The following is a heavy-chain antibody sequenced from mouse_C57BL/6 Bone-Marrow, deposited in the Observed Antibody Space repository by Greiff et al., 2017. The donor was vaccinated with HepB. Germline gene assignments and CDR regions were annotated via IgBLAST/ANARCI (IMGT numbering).Heavy chain of an antibody. CDR2: IYPGSGST. CDR3: ASAYGNYGYWYFDV. V-gene: IGHV1-55*01. J-gene: IGHJ1*03. Sequence: QVQLQQPGAELVKPGASVKMSCKASGYTFTSYWITWVKQRPGQGLEWIGDIYPGSGSTNYNEKFKSKATLTVDTSSSTAYMQLSSLTSDDSAVYYSASAYGNYGYWYFDVWGTGTTVTVSS. D-gene: IGHD2-1*01. CDR1: GYTFTSYW.